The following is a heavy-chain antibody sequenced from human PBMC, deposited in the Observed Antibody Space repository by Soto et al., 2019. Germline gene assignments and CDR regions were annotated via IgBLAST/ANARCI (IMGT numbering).Heavy chain of an antibody. Sequence: GGSLRLSCAASGFTFSDAWMTWVRQAPGKGLEWVGRIKSKTDAWTTDYAAPVKTTFTISSDDSKNPLYLQMNSLNTAVYALFYSSTTYGSGPWGQGILVTVSS. V-gene: IGHV3-15*01. CDR2: IKSKTDAWTT. CDR3: STTYGSGP. CDR1: GFTFSDAW. J-gene: IGHJ5*02. D-gene: IGHD3-10*01.